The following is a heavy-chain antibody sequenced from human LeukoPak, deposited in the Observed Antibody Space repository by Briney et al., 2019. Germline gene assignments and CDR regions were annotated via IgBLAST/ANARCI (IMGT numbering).Heavy chain of an antibody. CDR2: IYTSGST. V-gene: IGHV4-4*07. J-gene: IGHJ5*02. Sequence: SETLSLTCTVSGGSISSYYWSWIRQPAGKGLEWIGRIYTSGSTNYNPSLKSRVTMSVDTSKNQFSRKLSSVTAADTAVYYCARDLSYDFWSGYSDWFDPWGQGTLVTVSS. CDR1: GGSISSYY. D-gene: IGHD3-3*01. CDR3: ARDLSYDFWSGYSDWFDP.